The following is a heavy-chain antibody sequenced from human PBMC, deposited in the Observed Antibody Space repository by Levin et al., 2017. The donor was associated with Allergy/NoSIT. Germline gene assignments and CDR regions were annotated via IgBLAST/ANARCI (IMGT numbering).Heavy chain of an antibody. V-gene: IGHV1-69*13. CDR1: GGTFSSYA. CDR3: ARNEKGHSSSWYRD. CDR2: IIPIFGTA. Sequence: ASVKVSCKASGGTFSSYAISWVRQAPGQGLEWMGGIIPIFGTANYAQKFQGRVTITADESTSTAYMELSSLRSEDTAVYYCARNEKGHSSSWYRDWGQGTLVTVSS. J-gene: IGHJ4*02. D-gene: IGHD6-13*01.